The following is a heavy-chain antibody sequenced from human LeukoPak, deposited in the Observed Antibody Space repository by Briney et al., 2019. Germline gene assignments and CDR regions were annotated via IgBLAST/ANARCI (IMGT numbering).Heavy chain of an antibody. CDR1: GFTFDDYS. Sequence: GGSLRLSCAASGFTFDDYSMHWVRQAPGKGLEWVSLISWDGGSTYYADSVKGRFTISRDNSKISLYLQMNSLRTEDTALYYCAKDLEMATIGGLAYWGQGTLVTVSS. J-gene: IGHJ4*02. D-gene: IGHD5-24*01. V-gene: IGHV3-43*01. CDR3: AKDLEMATIGGLAY. CDR2: ISWDGGST.